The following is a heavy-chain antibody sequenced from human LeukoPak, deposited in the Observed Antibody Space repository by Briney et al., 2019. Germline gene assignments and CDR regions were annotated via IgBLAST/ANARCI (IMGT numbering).Heavy chain of an antibody. CDR2: NYYRGSN. J-gene: IGHJ4*02. CDR1: GGSISCCY. V-gene: IGHV4-59*01. Sequence: PSETLSLTCTVSGGSISCCYWSWIRQPPGRGLEGIGYNYYRGSNNYNPSLKSRVTISVDTSKNQFSLKLSSVTAADTAVYYCARATYYYDTSGYYQYYFDYWGQGTLVTVSS. CDR3: ARATYYYDTSGYYQYYFDY. D-gene: IGHD3-22*01.